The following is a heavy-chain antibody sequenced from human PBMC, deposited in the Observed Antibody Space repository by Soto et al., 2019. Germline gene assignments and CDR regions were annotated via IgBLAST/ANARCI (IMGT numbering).Heavy chain of an antibody. Sequence: QVQLQESGPGLVKPSETLSLTCTVSGGSISSYYWSWIRQPPGKGLEWIGYIHYTGNTNYNPSLKSRVTISLDTSKNQFSLKLRSVTAADTAVYYCARGKRGYWGYFDSWGQGNLVIVSS. V-gene: IGHV4-59*01. CDR1: GGSISSYY. J-gene: IGHJ4*02. CDR3: ARGKRGYWGYFDS. CDR2: IHYTGNT. D-gene: IGHD3-22*01.